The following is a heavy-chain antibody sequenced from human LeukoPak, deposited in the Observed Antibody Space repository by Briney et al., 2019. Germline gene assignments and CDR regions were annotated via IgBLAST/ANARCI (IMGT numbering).Heavy chain of an antibody. CDR3: ATPRSSGWYNALDY. CDR1: GYTFTSYG. J-gene: IGHJ4*02. CDR2: ISAYNGNT. D-gene: IGHD6-19*01. V-gene: IGHV1-18*01. Sequence: ASVKVSCKASGYTFTSYGISWVRQAPGQGLEWMGWISAYNGNTNYAQKLQGRVTMTTDTSTSTAYLERRSLRSEDTAVYYCATPRSSGWYNALDYWGQGTLVTVSS.